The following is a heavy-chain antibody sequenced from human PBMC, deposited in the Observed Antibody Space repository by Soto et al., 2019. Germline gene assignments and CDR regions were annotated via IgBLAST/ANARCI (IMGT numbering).Heavy chain of an antibody. CDR1: GGSISSYY. CDR2: IYYSGST. D-gene: IGHD3-16*01. Sequence: TSETLSLTCTVSGGSISSYYWSWSRQPPGKGLEWIGYIYYSGSTNYNPSLKSRVTISVDTSKNQFSLKLSSVTAADTAVYYCARRWGESDAFDIWGQGTMVTVSS. J-gene: IGHJ3*02. CDR3: ARRWGESDAFDI. V-gene: IGHV4-59*08.